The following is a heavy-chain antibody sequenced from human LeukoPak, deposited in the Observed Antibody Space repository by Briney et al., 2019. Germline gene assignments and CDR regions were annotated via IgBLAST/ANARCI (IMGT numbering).Heavy chain of an antibody. V-gene: IGHV4-34*01. CDR2: INHSGST. J-gene: IGHJ3*02. CDR3: ARGLVVVPAAMSGGNAFDI. Sequence: RASETLSLTCAVYGGSFSGYYWSWIRQPPGKGLEWIGEINHSGSTNYNPSLKSRVTISVDTSKNLFSLKLSSVTAADTAVYYCARGLVVVPAAMSGGNAFDIWGQGTMVTVSS. D-gene: IGHD2-2*01. CDR1: GGSFSGYY.